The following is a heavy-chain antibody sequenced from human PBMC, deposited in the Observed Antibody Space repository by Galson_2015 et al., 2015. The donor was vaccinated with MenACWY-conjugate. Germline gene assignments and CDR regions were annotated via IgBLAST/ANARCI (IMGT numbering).Heavy chain of an antibody. CDR1: GFSLSTSGMC. J-gene: IGHJ4*02. CDR3: ARLYRYSGSYQAYDY. V-gene: IGHV2-70*11. Sequence: PALVKPTQTLTLTCTFSGFSLSTSGMCVSWIRQPPGKALEWLARIDWDDDKYYSTSLKTRLTISKDTSKNQVVLTMTNMDPVDTATYYCARLYRYSGSYQAYDYWGQGTLVTVSS. D-gene: IGHD1-26*01. CDR2: IDWDDDK.